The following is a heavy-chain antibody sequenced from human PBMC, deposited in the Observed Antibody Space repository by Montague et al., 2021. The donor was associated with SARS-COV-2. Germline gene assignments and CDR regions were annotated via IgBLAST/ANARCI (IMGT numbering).Heavy chain of an antibody. CDR1: GFTFSNYE. V-gene: IGHV3-48*03. CDR2: ISSSGSTI. CDR3: ARDRGYGDFYYYGMDV. D-gene: IGHD3-10*01. J-gene: IGHJ6*02. Sequence: SLSLSCAASGFTFSNYEMNWVRQAPGKGLEWVLYISSSGSTIYYADFVKGRFTISRDNAQNSLYLQMNSLRAEDTGVYYCARDRGYGDFYYYGMDVWGQGTTVTVSS.